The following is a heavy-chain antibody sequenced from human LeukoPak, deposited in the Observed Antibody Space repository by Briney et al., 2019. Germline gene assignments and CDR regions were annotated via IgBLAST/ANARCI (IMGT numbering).Heavy chain of an antibody. J-gene: IGHJ4*02. CDR3: ARDKRHSYGRYFDP. D-gene: IGHD5-18*01. CDR2: MQSTGNS. Sequence: SGTLSLTCSVPGDSISTYHWNWIRKPPGKGLEWIGYMQSTGNSKYNPSLKNRVNIFVDMSKNQFVLNLRSVTAADTAVYYCARDKRHSYGRYFDPWGQGMLVTVSS. CDR1: GDSISTYH. V-gene: IGHV4-59*01.